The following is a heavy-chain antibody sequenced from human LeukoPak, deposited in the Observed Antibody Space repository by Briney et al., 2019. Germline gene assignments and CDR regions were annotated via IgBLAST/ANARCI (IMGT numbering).Heavy chain of an antibody. CDR1: GGSISSSSYY. V-gene: IGHV4-39*01. Sequence: PSETLSLTCTVSGGSISSSSYYWGWIPQPPGKGLEWIGSIYYSGSTYYNPSLKSRDTISVDTSKTQFPLKLSSVTAADTAVYYCAGLGDFRLGPHYWGQGTLVTVSS. J-gene: IGHJ4*02. D-gene: IGHD3-16*01. CDR3: AGLGDFRLGPHY. CDR2: IYYSGST.